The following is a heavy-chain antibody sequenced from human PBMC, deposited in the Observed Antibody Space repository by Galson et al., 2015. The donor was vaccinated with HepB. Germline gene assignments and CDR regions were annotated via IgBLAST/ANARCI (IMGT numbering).Heavy chain of an antibody. CDR1: GFIFSSFG. Sequence: SLRLSCAASGFIFSSFGMHRVRQAPGKGLEWVGVIWSDGSNKYYADFVKGRFTISRDNSKNTVYLRMNSMRVEDTAVYYCAREGPVASSWMDYWGQGTLVTVSS. D-gene: IGHD6-13*01. CDR3: AREGPVASSWMDY. CDR2: IWSDGSNK. J-gene: IGHJ4*02. V-gene: IGHV3-33*01.